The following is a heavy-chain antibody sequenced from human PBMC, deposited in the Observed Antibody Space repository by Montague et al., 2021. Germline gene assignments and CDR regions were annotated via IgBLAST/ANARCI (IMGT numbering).Heavy chain of an antibody. V-gene: IGHV4-59*01. CDR3: AVTNPYYYGMDV. Sequence: SETLSLTCSVSGASISDYYWSWIRQPPGKGLEWIGYIYYSRRTNYNPSLKSRVTISVDTSKNQFSLKLSSVTAADTAFYYYAVTNPYYYGMDVWGQGTTVTVSS. D-gene: IGHD1-14*01. CDR2: IYYSRRT. CDR1: GASISDYY. J-gene: IGHJ6*02.